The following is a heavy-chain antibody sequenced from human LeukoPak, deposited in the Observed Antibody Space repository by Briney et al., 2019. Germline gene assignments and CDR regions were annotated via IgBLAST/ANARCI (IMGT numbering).Heavy chain of an antibody. CDR3: ARDRAAAASSDYYYYGMDV. CDR1: GFTFSSYG. J-gene: IGHJ6*04. Sequence: GGSLRLSCAASGFTFSSYGIHWVRQAPGKGLEWLAVIWYDGSNKYYADSVKGRFTISRDNSKNTLSLQMNSLRAEDTAVYYCARDRAAAASSDYYYYGMDVWGKGTTVTVSS. D-gene: IGHD6-13*01. CDR2: IWYDGSNK. V-gene: IGHV3-33*01.